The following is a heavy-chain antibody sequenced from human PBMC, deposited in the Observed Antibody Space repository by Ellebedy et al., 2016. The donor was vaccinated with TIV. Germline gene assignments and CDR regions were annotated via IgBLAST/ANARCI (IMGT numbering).Heavy chain of an antibody. CDR1: GFTFSDYW. CDR2: INGDGGAT. J-gene: IGHJ6*02. Sequence: GESLKISCTASGFTFSDYWIHWVRQTPGKGLVWVSRINGDGGATNYADSVRGRFSMSRDNDKNRLHLRMNSLRVEDSAIYYCTRGLDVWGQGTTVIVSS. V-gene: IGHV3-74*01. CDR3: TRGLDV.